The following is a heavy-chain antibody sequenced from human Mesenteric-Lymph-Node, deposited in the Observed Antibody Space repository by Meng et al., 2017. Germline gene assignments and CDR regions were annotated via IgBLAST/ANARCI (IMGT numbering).Heavy chain of an antibody. J-gene: IGHJ4*02. V-gene: IGHV4-4*07. CDR2: VYNSENT. Sequence: SETLSLTCNVSGASISSYYWSWIRQPAGKGLEWIGRVYNSENTNYNPYLKSRITMSVDTSKSQFSLKLTSVTAADTAVYYCARGVAVGTPRIGGYFDSWGQGTRVTVSS. D-gene: IGHD2-21*01. CDR3: ARGVAVGTPRIGGYFDS. CDR1: GASISSYY.